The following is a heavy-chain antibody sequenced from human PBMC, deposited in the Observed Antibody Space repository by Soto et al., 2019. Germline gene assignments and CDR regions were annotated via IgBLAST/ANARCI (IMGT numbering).Heavy chain of an antibody. J-gene: IGHJ4*02. CDR1: GFTFSSYA. D-gene: IGHD5-12*01. CDR3: AKARKIVAEHHGYFDY. V-gene: IGHV3-23*01. CDR2: ISGSGGST. Sequence: GGSLRLSCAASGFTFSSYAMSWVRQAPGKGLEWVSAISGSGGSTYYADSVKGRFTISRDNSKNPLYLQMNSLRAEDTAVYYCAKARKIVAEHHGYFDYWGQGTLVTVSS.